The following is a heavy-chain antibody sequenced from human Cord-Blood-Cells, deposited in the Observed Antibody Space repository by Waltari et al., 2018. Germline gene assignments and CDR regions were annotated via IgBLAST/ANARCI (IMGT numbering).Heavy chain of an antibody. D-gene: IGHD1-7*01. Sequence: QVQLVQSGAEVKKSGSSVKVSCKAFGGTFSSYSISWVRQHTGQGLELMGGIIPIFGTANYAQKFQGRVTMTTDESTSTAYMELSSLRSEDTAVYYCARPHHQITQNWNYGFDYWGQGTLVTVSS. V-gene: IGHV1-69*01. J-gene: IGHJ4*02. CDR2: IIPIFGTA. CDR3: ARPHHQITQNWNYGFDY. CDR1: GGTFSSYS.